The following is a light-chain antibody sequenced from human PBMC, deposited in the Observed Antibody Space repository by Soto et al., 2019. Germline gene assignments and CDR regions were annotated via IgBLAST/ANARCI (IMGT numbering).Light chain of an antibody. CDR1: QSVSSN. V-gene: IGKV3-15*01. J-gene: IGKJ1*01. Sequence: EIVMTQSPATLSVSLGERATLSCRASQSVSSNLAWYQQKPGQAPRLLIYGASTRATGIPARFSGSGSGTEFTLTISSLQSEDFAVYYCQQHNNWPTWTFGQGTKV. CDR2: GAS. CDR3: QQHNNWPTWT.